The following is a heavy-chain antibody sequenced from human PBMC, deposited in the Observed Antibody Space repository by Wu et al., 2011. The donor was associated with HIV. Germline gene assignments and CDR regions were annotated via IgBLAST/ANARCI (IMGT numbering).Heavy chain of an antibody. V-gene: IGHV1-69*04. D-gene: IGHD2-15*01. J-gene: IGHJ4*02. Sequence: QVQLTQSGAEVKKPGSSVRVACKASGDTLTNFATTWLRQVPGYGLEWVGRIVPILGTSTSAQKFQGRVTFSADKSTSTVYMELSSLKSEDTSVVYCATSEVVGTPHYWGQGTLITVSS. CDR1: GDTLTNFA. CDR3: ATSEVVGTPHY. CDR2: IVPILGTS.